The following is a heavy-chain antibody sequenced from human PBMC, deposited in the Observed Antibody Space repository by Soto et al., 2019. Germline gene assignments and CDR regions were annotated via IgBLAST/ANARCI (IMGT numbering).Heavy chain of an antibody. CDR3: VPAPLAHNAAAYVDI. CDR1: GYTFTNND. J-gene: IGHJ5*01. Sequence: SAVKVSCKASGYTFTNNDINWVRQATGQGLEWMGWMNPYRGNTGYAQKFQGRVTMTRDNSITTAYMELSSLRSEDTAVYYCVPAPLAHNAAAYVDIWGHAPLVTVTS. V-gene: IGHV1-8*01. CDR2: MNPYRGNT. D-gene: IGHD2-15*01.